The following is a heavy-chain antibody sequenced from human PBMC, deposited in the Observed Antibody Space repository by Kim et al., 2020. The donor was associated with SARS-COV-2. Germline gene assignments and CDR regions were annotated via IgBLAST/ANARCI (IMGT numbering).Heavy chain of an antibody. Sequence: QKFQGRVTITADKSTSTAYMELSSLRSEDTAVYYCARDWGRGGYDSFDYWGQGTLVTVSS. D-gene: IGHD5-12*01. CDR3: ARDWGRGGYDSFDY. J-gene: IGHJ4*02. V-gene: IGHV1-69*04.